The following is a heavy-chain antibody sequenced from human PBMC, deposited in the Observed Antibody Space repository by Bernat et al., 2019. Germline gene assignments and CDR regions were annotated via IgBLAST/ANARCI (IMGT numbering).Heavy chain of an antibody. CDR3: ATQYGDNAEKFQH. J-gene: IGHJ1*01. CDR1: GASIESFY. D-gene: IGHD7-27*01. CDR2: VYYTGST. Sequence: QVQLQESGPGLVKPSETLSLTCNVSGASIESFYWSWVRQPPGKGLEWLGLVYYTGSTKYNPSLKSRLSISLAPSKSQVSLRVKSVTAADTAVYYCATQYGDNAEKFQHWAQGTLVTVSS. V-gene: IGHV4-59*08.